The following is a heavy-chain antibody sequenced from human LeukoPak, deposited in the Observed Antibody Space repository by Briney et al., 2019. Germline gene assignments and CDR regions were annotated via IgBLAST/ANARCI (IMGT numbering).Heavy chain of an antibody. D-gene: IGHD1-26*01. CDR3: ASSTSGSYYRGGYYFDY. Sequence: SETLSLTCAVYGGSFSGYYWSWIRRPPGKGLEWIGEINHSGSTNYNPSLKSRVTISVDTSKNQFSLKLSSGTAADTAVYYCASSTSGSYYRGGYYFDYWGQGTLVTVSS. CDR1: GGSFSGYY. V-gene: IGHV4-34*01. J-gene: IGHJ4*02. CDR2: INHSGST.